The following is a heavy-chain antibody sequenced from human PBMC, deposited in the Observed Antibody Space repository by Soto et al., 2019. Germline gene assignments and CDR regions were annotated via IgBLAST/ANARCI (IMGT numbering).Heavy chain of an antibody. D-gene: IGHD2-15*01. Sequence: SQTLSLTCAVYGGSFSGYYWSWIRQPPGKGLEWIGEINHSGSTNYNPSLKSRVTISVDTSKNQFSLKLSSVTAADTAVYYCARGCGRLTVTYYYYYGMDVWGQGTTVTVSS. J-gene: IGHJ6*02. CDR2: INHSGST. CDR3: ARGCGRLTVTYYYYYGMDV. CDR1: GGSFSGYY. V-gene: IGHV4-34*01.